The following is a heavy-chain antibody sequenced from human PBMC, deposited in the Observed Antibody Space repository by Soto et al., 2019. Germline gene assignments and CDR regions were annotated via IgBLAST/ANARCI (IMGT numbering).Heavy chain of an antibody. CDR2: INHSGST. V-gene: IGHV4-34*01. D-gene: IGHD3-22*01. Sequence: SETLSLTCAVYGGSFSGYYWTWIRQPPGTGLEWIGEINHSGSTNYSPSLKSRVTISVDRSKNQFSLKLSSVTAADTAVYYCARGIDYYDSSGYQGALDPWGQGTLVTVSS. CDR3: ARGIDYYDSSGYQGALDP. J-gene: IGHJ5*02. CDR1: GGSFSGYY.